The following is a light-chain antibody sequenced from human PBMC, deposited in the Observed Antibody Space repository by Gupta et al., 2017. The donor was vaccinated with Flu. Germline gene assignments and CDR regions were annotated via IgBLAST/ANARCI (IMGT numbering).Light chain of an antibody. CDR2: DDS. V-gene: IGLV3-21*02. Sequence: SYVLTQPPSVSVAPGQTARINCGGNNIGSKSVHWYQQKPGKAPVLVVYDDSDRPSGIPERFAGSNSGNTATLTISRVEAGDESDYYCQVWDSSSDHSVFGTGTNVPVL. J-gene: IGLJ1*01. CDR3: QVWDSSSDHSV. CDR1: NIGSKS.